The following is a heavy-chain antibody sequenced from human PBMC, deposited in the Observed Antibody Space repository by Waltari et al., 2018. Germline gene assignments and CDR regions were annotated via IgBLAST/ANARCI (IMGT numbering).Heavy chain of an antibody. CDR3: AREGYYYGSYYYYYMDV. J-gene: IGHJ6*03. D-gene: IGHD3-10*01. CDR2: TYTSGST. CDR1: GGSISSYY. V-gene: IGHV4-4*07. Sequence: QVQLQESGPGLVKPSETLSLTCTVSGGSISSYYWSWIRQPAGKGLEWIGRTYTSGSTNYTPSLKILVTMSVDTSKNQFSLKLSAVTAADTAVYYCAREGYYYGSYYYYYMDVWGKGTTVTVSS.